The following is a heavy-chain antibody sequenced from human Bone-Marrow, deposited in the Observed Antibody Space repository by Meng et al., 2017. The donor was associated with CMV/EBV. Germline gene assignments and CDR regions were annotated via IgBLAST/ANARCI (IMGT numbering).Heavy chain of an antibody. D-gene: IGHD3-16*02. CDR2: ISGSGYST. J-gene: IGHJ4*02. Sequence: LSCAAPAFSLRNSDMSWVHQAPGKGLEWVSIISGSGYSTYYADSVKGRFTISRDNSKNTLYLQMNSLRAEDTAVYYCAKRDRNAFESWGQGTLVTVSS. V-gene: IGHV3-23*01. CDR1: AFSLRNSD. CDR3: AKRDRNAFES.